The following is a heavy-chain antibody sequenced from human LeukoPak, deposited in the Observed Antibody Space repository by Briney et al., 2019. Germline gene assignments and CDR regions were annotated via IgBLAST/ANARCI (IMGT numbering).Heavy chain of an antibody. D-gene: IGHD3-3*01. J-gene: IGHJ5*02. CDR1: GYTYTGYY. V-gene: IGHV1-2*02. CDR2: INTKTGRT. Sequence: ASVKVSCKASGYTYTGYYIHWVRQAPGQGLEWMAWINTKTGRTSSARKFQGRVTMTRDPSITTVYMDMAWLTSGDTAIYFCARADFIDAGPYLIGPWGQGTLVTVSS. CDR3: ARADFIDAGPYLIGP.